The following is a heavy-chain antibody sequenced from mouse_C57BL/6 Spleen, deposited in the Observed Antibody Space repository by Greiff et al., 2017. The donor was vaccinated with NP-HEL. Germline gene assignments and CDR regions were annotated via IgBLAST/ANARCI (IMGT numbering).Heavy chain of an antibody. V-gene: IGHV5-6*01. CDR2: ISSGGSYT. Sequence: EVKLEESGGDLVKPGGSLKLSCAASGFTFSSYGMSWVRQTPDKRLEWVATISSGGSYTYYPDSVKGRFTISRDNAKNTLYLQMSSLKSEDTAMYYCARQADYDYAWFAYWGQGTLVTVSA. CDR3: ARQADYDYAWFAY. J-gene: IGHJ3*01. D-gene: IGHD2-4*01. CDR1: GFTFSSYG.